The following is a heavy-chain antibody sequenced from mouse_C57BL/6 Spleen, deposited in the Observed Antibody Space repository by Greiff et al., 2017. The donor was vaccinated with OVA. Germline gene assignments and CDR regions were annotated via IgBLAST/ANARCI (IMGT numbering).Heavy chain of an antibody. CDR3: ARPIIATVVATHYFDY. D-gene: IGHD1-1*01. V-gene: IGHV1-26*01. J-gene: IGHJ2*01. CDR2: INPNNGGT. Sequence: EVQLQQSGPELVKPGASVKISCKASGYTFTDYYMNWVKQSHGKSLEWIGDINPNNGGTSYNQKFKGKATLTVDKSSSTAYMELRSLTSEDSAVYYCARPIIATVVATHYFDYWGKGTTLTVSS. CDR1: GYTFTDYY.